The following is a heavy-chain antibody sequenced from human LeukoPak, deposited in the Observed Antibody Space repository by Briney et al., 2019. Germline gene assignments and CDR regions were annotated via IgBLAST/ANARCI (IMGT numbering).Heavy chain of an antibody. CDR3: ARDSDRGYSYGDLGY. CDR2: IYYSGST. Sequence: SETLSLTCTVSGGSISSGDYYWSWIRQPPGKGLEWIGYIYYSGSTYYNPSLKSRVTISVDTSKNQFSLKLSSVTAADTAVYYCARDSDRGYSYGDLGYWGQGTLVTVSP. D-gene: IGHD5-18*01. V-gene: IGHV4-30-4*01. J-gene: IGHJ4*02. CDR1: GGSISSGDYY.